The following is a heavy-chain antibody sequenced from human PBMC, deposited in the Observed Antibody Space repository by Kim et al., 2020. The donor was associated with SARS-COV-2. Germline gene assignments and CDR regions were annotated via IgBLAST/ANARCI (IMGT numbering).Heavy chain of an antibody. CDR1: GFTVSSNY. V-gene: IGHV3-53*01. CDR2: IYSGGST. CDR3: ATGANYYGSGSYYAPPHLDY. D-gene: IGHD3-10*01. J-gene: IGHJ4*02. Sequence: GGSLRLSCAASGFTVSSNYMSWVRQAPGKGLEWVSVIYSGGSTYYADSVKGRFTISRDNSKNTLYLQMNSLRAEDTAVYYCATGANYYGSGSYYAPPHLDYWGQGTLVTVSS.